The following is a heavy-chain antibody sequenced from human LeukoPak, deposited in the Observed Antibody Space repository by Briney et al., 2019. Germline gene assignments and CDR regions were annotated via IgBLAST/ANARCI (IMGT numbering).Heavy chain of an antibody. Sequence: GGSLRLSCAASGFTFSSYWMHWVRQAPGKGLVWVSRINRDGSTTRYADSVKGRFTISRDNAKNTVYLQMNSLRVEDTAVYYCARDKGALDYWGQGTLVTVSS. V-gene: IGHV3-74*01. D-gene: IGHD1-26*01. CDR3: ARDKGALDY. CDR2: INRDGSTT. J-gene: IGHJ4*02. CDR1: GFTFSSYW.